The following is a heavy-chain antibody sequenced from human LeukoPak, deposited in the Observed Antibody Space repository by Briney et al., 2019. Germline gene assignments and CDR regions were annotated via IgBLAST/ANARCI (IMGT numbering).Heavy chain of an antibody. Sequence: SETLSLTCSVSGGSINSGYWSWIRQPPGKGLECIGLLYPSGSTNYNPSRKSRVTISVDTSRTQFSLKLSSMTGADTAVYYCAGGHYPLEYWGQGTLVSVSS. J-gene: IGHJ4*02. D-gene: IGHD1-26*01. CDR3: AGGHYPLEY. CDR1: GGSINSGY. CDR2: LYPSGST. V-gene: IGHV4-59*12.